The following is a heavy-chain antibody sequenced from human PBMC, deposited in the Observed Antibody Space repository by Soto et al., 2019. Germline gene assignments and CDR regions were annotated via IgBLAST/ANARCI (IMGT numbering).Heavy chain of an antibody. D-gene: IGHD6-13*01. V-gene: IGHV3-7*01. J-gene: IGHJ6*02. CDR1: GFTFSSYW. CDR2: IKQDGSEK. CDR3: AREVGGTSSSWYYYYYYYGMDV. Sequence: VGSLRLSCAASGFTFSSYWMSWVRQAPGKGLEWVANIKQDGSEKYYVDSVKGRFTISRDNAKNSLYLQMNSLRAEDTAVYYCAREVGGTSSSWYYYYYYYGMDVWGQGTTVTVSS.